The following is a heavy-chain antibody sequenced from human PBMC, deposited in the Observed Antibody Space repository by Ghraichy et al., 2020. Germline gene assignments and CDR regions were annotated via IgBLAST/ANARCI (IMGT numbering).Heavy chain of an antibody. V-gene: IGHV3-74*01. CDR3: ARAVPLWFKSVPYFDS. CDR1: GFTFSKYW. D-gene: IGHD5-18*01. CDR2: VSSDGFNT. J-gene: IGHJ4*02. Sequence: GGSLRLSCAASGFTFSKYWMHWVRHAPGKGLVWVSHVSSDGFNTFYADSVKGRFTISRDNAKNTLYLQMNNIRAEDTAVYFCARAVPLWFKSVPYFDSWGQGALVTVSS.